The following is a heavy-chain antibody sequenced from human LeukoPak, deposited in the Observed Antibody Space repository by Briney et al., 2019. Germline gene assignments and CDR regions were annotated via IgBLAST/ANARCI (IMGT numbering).Heavy chain of an antibody. CDR3: ARKGLGDC. Sequence: GGSLRLSCAASGFTFSSYGMHWVRQAPGKGLEWVAVISYDGSNKYYADSVKGRFTISRDNSKNSLYLQMNSLRAEDTGVYYCARKGLGDCWGQGTLVTVSP. V-gene: IGHV3-30*03. CDR2: ISYDGSNK. CDR1: GFTFSSYG. D-gene: IGHD3-22*01. J-gene: IGHJ4*02.